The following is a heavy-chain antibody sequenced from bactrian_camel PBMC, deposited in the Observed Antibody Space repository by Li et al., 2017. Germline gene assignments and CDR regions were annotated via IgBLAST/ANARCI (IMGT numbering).Heavy chain of an antibody. CDR3: AAVVACDTVDNWVRSAEPDFGF. Sequence: HVQLVESGGGSVQAGGSLRLSCASSGYNYDRNCMAWFRQAPGKEREGVATIDSYLRYTMYADSVKGRFTISQDEAKSALYLQMNNLKPEDTAMYYCAAVVACDTVDNWVRSAEPDFGFWGQGTQVTVS. D-gene: IGHD1*01. J-gene: IGHJ6*01. V-gene: IGHV3S26*01. CDR1: GYNYDRNC. CDR2: IDSYLRYT.